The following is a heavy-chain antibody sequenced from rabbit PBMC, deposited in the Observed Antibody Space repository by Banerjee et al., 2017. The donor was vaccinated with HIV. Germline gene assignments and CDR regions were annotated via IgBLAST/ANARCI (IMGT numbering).Heavy chain of an antibody. CDR1: AFSFSNKYV. CDR2: IGAGSGSA. V-gene: IGHV1S45*01. J-gene: IGHJ4*01. D-gene: IGHD8-1*01. CDR3: AREAGSVDYSL. Sequence: QEQLEESGGDLVKPEGSLTLTCTASAFSFSNKYVMCWVRQAPGKGLEWIACIGAGSGSAYYATWAKGRFTISKTSSTTVTLQMTSLTAADTATYFCAREAGSVDYSLWGPGTLVTVS.